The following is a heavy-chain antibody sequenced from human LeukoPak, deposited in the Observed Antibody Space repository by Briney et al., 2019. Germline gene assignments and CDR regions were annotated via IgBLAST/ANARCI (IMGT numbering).Heavy chain of an antibody. V-gene: IGHV1-2*02. CDR3: ARDSSGWYGWFDP. CDR1: GYTFTGYY. D-gene: IGHD6-19*01. J-gene: IGHJ5*02. CDR2: INPNSGGT. Sequence: EASVKVSCKASGYTFTGYYMHWVRQAPGQGLEWMGWINPNSGGTNYAQKFQGRVTMTRDTSISTAYMELSRLRSDDTAVYYCARDSSGWYGWFDPWGQGTLVTVSS.